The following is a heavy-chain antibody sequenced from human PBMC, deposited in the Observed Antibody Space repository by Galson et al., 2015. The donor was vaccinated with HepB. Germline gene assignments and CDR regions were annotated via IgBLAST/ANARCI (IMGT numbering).Heavy chain of an antibody. D-gene: IGHD6-19*01. CDR3: ARGLTVAAVAAFDY. J-gene: IGHJ4*02. Sequence: CAISGDSVSSNSAAWNWIRQSPSRGLEWLGRTYYRSKWYNDYAVSVKSRITINPDTSKNQFSLQLNSVTPEDTAVYYCARGLTVAAVAAFDYWGQGTLATVSS. CDR1: GDSVSSNSAA. CDR2: TYYRSKWYN. V-gene: IGHV6-1*01.